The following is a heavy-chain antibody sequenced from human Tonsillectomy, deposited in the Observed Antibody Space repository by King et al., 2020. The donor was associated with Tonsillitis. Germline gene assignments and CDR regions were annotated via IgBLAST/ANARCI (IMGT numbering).Heavy chain of an antibody. Sequence: VQLVESGGGVVQPGRSLRLSCAASGFTFSNYGMHWVRQAPGKGLEWVALIAYDASYENYADSVKGRFAISRDNSKNTLYLEMNSLRVEDTAVYYCAKAGSGLSDCYFDLWGRGTLVTVSS. J-gene: IGHJ2*01. D-gene: IGHD5-12*01. CDR3: AKAGSGLSDCYFDL. V-gene: IGHV3-30*18. CDR1: GFTFSNYG. CDR2: IAYDASYE.